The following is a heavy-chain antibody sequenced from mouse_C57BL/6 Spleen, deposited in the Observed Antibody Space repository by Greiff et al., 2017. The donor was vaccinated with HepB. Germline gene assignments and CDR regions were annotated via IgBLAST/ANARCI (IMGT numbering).Heavy chain of an antibody. CDR3: ARDYYGSSYPYAMDY. J-gene: IGHJ4*01. V-gene: IGHV5-4*01. Sequence: EVQGVESGGGLVKPGGSLKLSCAASGFTFSSYAMSWVRQTPEKRLEWVATISDGGSYTYYPDNVKGRFTISRDNAKNNLYLQMSHLKSEDTAMYYCARDYYGSSYPYAMDYWGQGTSVTVSS. CDR1: GFTFSSYA. CDR2: ISDGGSYT. D-gene: IGHD1-1*01.